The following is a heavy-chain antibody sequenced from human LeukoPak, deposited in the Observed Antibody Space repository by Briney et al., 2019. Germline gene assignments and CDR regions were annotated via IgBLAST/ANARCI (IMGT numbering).Heavy chain of an antibody. J-gene: IGHJ4*02. V-gene: IGHV4-39*07. CDR2: IYYSGST. D-gene: IGHD4-17*01. CDR3: ARVPVTVTYVSYFDY. CDR1: GGSISSSSYY. Sequence: SETLSLTCTVSGGSISSSSYYWGWIRQPPGKGLEWIGSIYYSGSTYYNPSLKSRVTISVDTSKNQFSLKLSSVTAADTAVYYCARVPVTVTYVSYFDYWGQGTLVTVSS.